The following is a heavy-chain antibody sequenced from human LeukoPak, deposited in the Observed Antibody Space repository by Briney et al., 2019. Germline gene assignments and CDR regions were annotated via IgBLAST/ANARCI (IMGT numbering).Heavy chain of an antibody. J-gene: IGHJ4*02. D-gene: IGHD3-22*01. CDR3: ATTVYYHTSASHRDH. V-gene: IGHV3-30*03. CDR2: ISYDGSNK. CDR1: GFTFSSYG. Sequence: PGGSLRLSCAASGFTFSSYGTHWVRQAPGKGLEWVAVISYDGSNKYYADSVKGRFTISRDNSKNTLYLQMNSLRAEDTAVYYCATTVYYHTSASHRDHWGQGTLVTVSS.